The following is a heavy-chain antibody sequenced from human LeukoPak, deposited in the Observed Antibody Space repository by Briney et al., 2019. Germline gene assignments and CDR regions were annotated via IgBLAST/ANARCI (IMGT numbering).Heavy chain of an antibody. Sequence: SETLSLTCTVPGDSISSGNFYWGWIRQPPGKELQWIGGIYYNGITHYNPSLESRVTISADTSTNEFSLKLRSVTAADTAMYYCARDHGDFVQHDWGQGTLVTVSS. CDR2: IYYNGIT. CDR3: ARDHGDFVQHD. J-gene: IGHJ4*02. D-gene: IGHD4-17*01. V-gene: IGHV4-39*01. CDR1: GDSISSGNFY.